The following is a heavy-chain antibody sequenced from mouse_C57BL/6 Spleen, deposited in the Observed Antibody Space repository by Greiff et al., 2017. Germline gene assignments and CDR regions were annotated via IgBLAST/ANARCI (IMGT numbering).Heavy chain of an antibody. V-gene: IGHV1-69*01. J-gene: IGHJ3*01. CDR1: GYTFTSYW. CDR3: ASGGYGGTGVAY. Sequence: VQLQQPGAELVMPGASVKLSCKASGYTFTSYWMHWVKQRPGQGLEWIGEIDPSDSYTNYNQKFKGKSTLTVDKSSSTAYMQLSSLTSEDSAVYYCASGGYGGTGVAYWGQGTLVTVSA. D-gene: IGHD1-1*02. CDR2: IDPSDSYT.